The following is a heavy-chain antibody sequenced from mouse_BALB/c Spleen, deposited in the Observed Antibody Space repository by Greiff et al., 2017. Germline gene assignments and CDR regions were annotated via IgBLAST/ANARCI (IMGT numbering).Heavy chain of an antibody. Sequence: EVKVEESGGGLVKPGGSLKLSCAASGFTFSSYAMSWVRQTPEKRLEWVASISSGGSTYYPDSVKGRFTISRDNARNILYLQMSSLRSEDTAMYYCARLGGNYAMDYWGQGTSVTVSS. CDR2: ISSGGST. CDR1: GFTFSSYA. J-gene: IGHJ4*01. CDR3: ARLGGNYAMDY. V-gene: IGHV5-6-5*01.